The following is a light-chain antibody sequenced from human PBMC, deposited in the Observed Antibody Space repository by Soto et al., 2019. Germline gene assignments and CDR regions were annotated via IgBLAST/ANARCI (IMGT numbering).Light chain of an antibody. V-gene: IGLV2-14*01. J-gene: IGLJ1*01. CDR2: EVS. CDR3: SSYTSSSTPYV. CDR1: SSDVGGYNY. Sequence: QSVLTQPASVSGSPGQSITISCTGTSSDVGGYNYVSWYQQHPGKAPKLMIYEVSNRPSGVSNRVSGSKSGNTASLTISGLQAEDEADYYCSSYTSSSTPYVFGTGTKVTVL.